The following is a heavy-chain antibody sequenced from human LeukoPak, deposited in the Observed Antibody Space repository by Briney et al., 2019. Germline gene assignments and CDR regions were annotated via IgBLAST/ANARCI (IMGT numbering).Heavy chain of an antibody. J-gene: IGHJ4*02. Sequence: GGSLRLSCAASGFTFSSYAMNWVHQAPGKGLEWVSAISGSGDSTYYADSVKGRFTISRDNSQNTLYLEMNSLRAEDTAVYYCAKARLVMAGYYWGQGTLVTVSS. D-gene: IGHD3-9*01. V-gene: IGHV3-23*01. CDR1: GFTFSSYA. CDR3: AKARLVMAGYY. CDR2: ISGSGDST.